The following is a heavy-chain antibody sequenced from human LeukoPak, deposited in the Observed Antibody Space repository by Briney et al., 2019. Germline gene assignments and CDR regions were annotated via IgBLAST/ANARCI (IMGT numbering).Heavy chain of an antibody. D-gene: IGHD3-22*01. CDR3: ARDTYYYDSSGYYYVGHYFDY. J-gene: IGHJ4*02. V-gene: IGHV4-61*01. CDR2: IYNTGST. Sequence: SETLSLTCTVSGGSVSSGTPYWSWIRQPPGKGLEWFGCIYNTGSTNYNPSLKSRVTRSVDTSKNQLSLKLTSVTAADTAVYYCARDTYYYDSSGYYYVGHYFDYWGQGTLVTVSS. CDR1: GGSVSSGTPY.